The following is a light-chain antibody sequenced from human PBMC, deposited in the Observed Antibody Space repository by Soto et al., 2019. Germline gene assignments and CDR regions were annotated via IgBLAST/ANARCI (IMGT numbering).Light chain of an antibody. Sequence: RLTQSPSSLSSSPRDRVTITCRASQGIASSFAWYQQKPGKAPKLLIYAASSLQSGVPSRFSGSGSGTDFTLTISSLQPEDFATYYCQQLHDYPITFGQGTRLEI. CDR3: QQLHDYPIT. CDR1: QGIASS. J-gene: IGKJ5*01. V-gene: IGKV1-9*01. CDR2: AAS.